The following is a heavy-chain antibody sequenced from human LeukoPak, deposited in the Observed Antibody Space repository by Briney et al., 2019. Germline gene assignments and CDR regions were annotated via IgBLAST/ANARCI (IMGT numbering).Heavy chain of an antibody. V-gene: IGHV4-34*01. J-gene: IGHJ4*02. CDR3: ARGTGTTMGIDY. Sequence: SETLSLTCAVYGGSFSGYYWSWIRQPPGKGLEWIGEINHSGSTNYNPSLKSRVTISVDTSKNQFSLKLSSVTAADTAVYYCARGTGTTMGIDYWGRGTLVTVSS. CDR2: INHSGST. CDR1: GGSFSGYY. D-gene: IGHD1-1*01.